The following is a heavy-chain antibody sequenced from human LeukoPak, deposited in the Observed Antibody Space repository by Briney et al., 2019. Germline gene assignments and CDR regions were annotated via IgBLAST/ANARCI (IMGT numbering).Heavy chain of an antibody. CDR1: GFTLSTNA. J-gene: IGHJ4*02. D-gene: IGHD3-9*01. Sequence: GGSLRLSCLTSGFTLSTNAMSWVRQAPGKGLEWVSAISGSGGSTYYADSVKGRSTISRDNSKNTLYLQMNSLRAGDTAVYYCAKHPLRYFDWLFSKDYFDYWGQGTLVTVSS. CDR3: AKHPLRYFDWLFSKDYFDY. V-gene: IGHV3-23*01. CDR2: ISGSGGST.